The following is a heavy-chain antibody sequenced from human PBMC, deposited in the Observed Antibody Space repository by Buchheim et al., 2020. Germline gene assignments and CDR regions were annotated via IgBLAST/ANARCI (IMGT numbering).Heavy chain of an antibody. CDR1: GFTFSSYR. D-gene: IGHD2-15*01. Sequence: VQLVESGGDLVQPGGSLRLSCAASGFTFSSYRMNWVRQAPGKGLEWVSYITSSSSTIRYADSVRGRFTISRDNAKNSLYLHMNSLRAEDTAVYYCARAYCSGGSCYATIDYWGLGTL. J-gene: IGHJ4*02. V-gene: IGHV3-48*04. CDR2: ITSSSSTI. CDR3: ARAYCSGGSCYATIDY.